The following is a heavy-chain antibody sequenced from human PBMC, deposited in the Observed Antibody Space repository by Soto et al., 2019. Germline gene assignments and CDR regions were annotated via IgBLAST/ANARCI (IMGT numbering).Heavy chain of an antibody. Sequence: LRLSCAASGFTFSSYEMNWVRQAPGKGLEWVSYISSSGSTIYYADYVKGRFTISRVNAKNSLYLQMNSLRAEDTAVYYCARGTPGGMGFYYYYGMDVWGQGTTVTVSS. CDR2: ISSSGSTI. CDR3: ARGTPGGMGFYYYYGMDV. CDR1: GFTFSSYE. V-gene: IGHV3-48*03. J-gene: IGHJ6*02. D-gene: IGHD1-26*01.